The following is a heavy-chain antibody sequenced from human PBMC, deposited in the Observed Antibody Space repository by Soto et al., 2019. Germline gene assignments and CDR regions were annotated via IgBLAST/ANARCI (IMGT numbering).Heavy chain of an antibody. V-gene: IGHV3-49*04. CDR3: TSSDNKGPHYYYGMDV. CDR2: IRSKAYGGTT. CDR1: GFTFRNYG. D-gene: IGHD2-15*01. Sequence: PGGSLRLSCAASGFTFRNYGMDWVRQAPGKGLEWVGFIRSKAYGGTTEYAASVKGRFTISRDDSKSIAYLQMNSLKTEDTAVYYCTSSDNKGPHYYYGMDVWGQGTTVTVSS. J-gene: IGHJ6*02.